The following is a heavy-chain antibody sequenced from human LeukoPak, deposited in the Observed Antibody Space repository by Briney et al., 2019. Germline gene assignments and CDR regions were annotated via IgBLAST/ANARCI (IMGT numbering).Heavy chain of an antibody. Sequence: PGGSLRLSCAASGFTFSSYAMHWVRQAPGKGLEWVAVIWYDGSNRYYADSVKGRFTISRDNSKNTLYLQMNSLRVEDTAVYYCARDRPTGNYYSIDYWAQGTLVTVSS. CDR3: ARDRPTGNYYSIDY. J-gene: IGHJ4*02. CDR2: IWYDGSNR. D-gene: IGHD3-22*01. V-gene: IGHV3-33*08. CDR1: GFTFSSYA.